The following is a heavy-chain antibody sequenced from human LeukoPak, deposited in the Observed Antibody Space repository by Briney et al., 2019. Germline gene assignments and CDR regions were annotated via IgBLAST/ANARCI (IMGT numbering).Heavy chain of an antibody. J-gene: IGHJ4*02. D-gene: IGHD1-26*01. CDR3: ARLGFSNSGSYLAPSDY. CDR1: GGSISSYY. CDR2: IYYSGGT. Sequence: WETLSLTCTVSGGSISSYYWSWIRKPPGKGLEWIGYIYYSGGTNYNPSLKSRVTISVDTSKNQFSLKLSSVTAADTAVYYCARLGFSNSGSYLAPSDYWCQGTLVTVSS. V-gene: IGHV4-59*08.